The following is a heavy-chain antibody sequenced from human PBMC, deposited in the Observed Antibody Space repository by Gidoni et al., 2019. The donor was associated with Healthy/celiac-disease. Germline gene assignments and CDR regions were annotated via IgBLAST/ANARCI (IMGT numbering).Heavy chain of an antibody. CDR3: ARDYGDYSPLGYYGMDV. Sequence: QVQLQESGPGLVKPSQTLSLTCTVSGGSISSGGYYWSWIRQHPGKGLEWIGYIYYSGSTYYNPSLKSRVTISVDTSKNQFSLKLSSVTAADTAVYYCARDYGDYSPLGYYGMDVWGQGTTVTVSS. J-gene: IGHJ6*02. D-gene: IGHD4-17*01. V-gene: IGHV4-31*03. CDR2: IYYSGST. CDR1: GGSISSGGYY.